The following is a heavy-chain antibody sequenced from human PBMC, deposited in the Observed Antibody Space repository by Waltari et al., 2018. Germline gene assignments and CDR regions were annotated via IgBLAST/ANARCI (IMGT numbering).Heavy chain of an antibody. V-gene: IGHV4-39*07. D-gene: IGHD3-10*01. CDR1: GGSISSSSYY. J-gene: IGHJ2*01. CDR3: ARSPYYYGSGSFWYFDL. CDR2: IYYSGST. Sequence: QLQLQESGPGLVKPSETLSLTCTVSGGSISSSSYYWGWIRPPPGKGLEWIGSIYYSGSTYYNPSLKSRVTISVDTSKNQFSLKLSSVTAADTAVYYCARSPYYYGSGSFWYFDLWGRGTLVTVSS.